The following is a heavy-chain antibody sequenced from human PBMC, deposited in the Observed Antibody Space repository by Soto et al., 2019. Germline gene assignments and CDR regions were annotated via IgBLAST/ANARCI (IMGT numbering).Heavy chain of an antibody. Sequence: ASVKVSCKVSGYTLTELSMHWVRQAPGKGLEWMGGFDPEDGETIYAQKFQGRVTMTEDTSTDTAYMELGSLRSEDTAVYYCATLQYSSGWFDYWGQGTLVTVSS. J-gene: IGHJ4*02. V-gene: IGHV1-24*01. CDR1: GYTLTELS. D-gene: IGHD6-19*01. CDR2: FDPEDGET. CDR3: ATLQYSSGWFDY.